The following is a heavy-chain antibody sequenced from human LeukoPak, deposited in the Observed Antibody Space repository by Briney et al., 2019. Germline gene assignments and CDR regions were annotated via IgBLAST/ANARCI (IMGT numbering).Heavy chain of an antibody. D-gene: IGHD3-22*01. CDR2: INSDGIST. CDR1: RFTFSRYW. Sequence: GGSLTRPCAASRFTFSRYWMHWVRQAPGKGLVWVSRINSDGISTSYADSVKSRFTISRDNAKNTLYLQMNSLRAEDTAVYYCARDGNYYDSSGPADYWGQDPLVTFSS. CDR3: ARDGNYYDSSGPADY. V-gene: IGHV3-74*01. J-gene: IGHJ4*02.